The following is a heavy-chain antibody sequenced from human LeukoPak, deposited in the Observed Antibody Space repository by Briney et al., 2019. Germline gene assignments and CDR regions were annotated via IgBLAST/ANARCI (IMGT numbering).Heavy chain of an antibody. CDR2: IYTIGST. V-gene: IGHV4-4*09. CDR3: ATSYDAKTAPYDL. CDR1: GGSITSYC. Sequence: PSETLSLTCTVSGGSITSYCWSWVRQPPGKGLEWIGYIYTIGSTDYNPSLRSRVTMSVDTSKNQLSLELRFLTAADTAVYYCATSYDAKTAPYDLWGQGALVTVSS. J-gene: IGHJ5*02. D-gene: IGHD3-3*01.